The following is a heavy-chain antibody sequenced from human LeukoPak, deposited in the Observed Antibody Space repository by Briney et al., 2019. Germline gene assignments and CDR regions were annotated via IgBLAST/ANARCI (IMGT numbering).Heavy chain of an antibody. J-gene: IGHJ4*02. D-gene: IGHD3-22*01. Sequence: GASVKVSCKASGYTFTGYYMHWVRQAPGQGLEWMGWINPNSGGTNYAQKLQGRVTMTTDTSTSTAYMELRSLRSDDTAVYYCARGQEPPYYYDSSGYYYFDYWGQGTLATVSS. V-gene: IGHV1-2*02. CDR2: INPNSGGT. CDR1: GYTFTGYY. CDR3: ARGQEPPYYYDSSGYYYFDY.